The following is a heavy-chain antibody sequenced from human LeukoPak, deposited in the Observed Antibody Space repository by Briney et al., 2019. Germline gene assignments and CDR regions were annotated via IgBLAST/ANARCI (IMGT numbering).Heavy chain of an antibody. J-gene: IGHJ4*02. CDR3: AIDIHSSGWYGFDY. V-gene: IGHV1-24*01. Sequence: ASVKVSCKVSGYTLTELSMHWVRQAPGKGLEWMGGFDPEDGETIYAQKFQGRVTMTEDTSTDTAYMELSSLRSEDTAVYYCAIDIHSSGWYGFDYWGQGTLVTVSS. CDR1: GYTLTELS. D-gene: IGHD6-19*01. CDR2: FDPEDGET.